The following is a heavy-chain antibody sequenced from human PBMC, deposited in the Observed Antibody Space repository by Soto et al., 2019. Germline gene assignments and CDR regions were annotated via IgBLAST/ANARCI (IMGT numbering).Heavy chain of an antibody. Sequence: ASVKVSCKASGYTFTSYGISWVRQAPGQGLEWMGWISAYNGNTNYAQKLQGRVTMTTDTSTSTAYMELRSLRADDTAVYYCARWLPIGVRGPKVAAFDYWGQGTLVTGSS. V-gene: IGHV1-18*01. D-gene: IGHD3-10*01. CDR3: ARWLPIGVRGPKVAAFDY. J-gene: IGHJ4*02. CDR2: ISAYNGNT. CDR1: GYTFTSYG.